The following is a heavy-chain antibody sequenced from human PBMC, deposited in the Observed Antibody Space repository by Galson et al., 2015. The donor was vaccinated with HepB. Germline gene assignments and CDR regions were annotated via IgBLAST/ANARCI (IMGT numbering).Heavy chain of an antibody. D-gene: IGHD3-22*01. CDR2: IYPGDSDT. CDR3: ARRARYYDSSGYPFDY. V-gene: IGHV5-51*01. J-gene: IGHJ4*02. Sequence: QSGAEVKKPGESLKISCTGSGYSFPNYWIGWVRQMPGKGLEWLGIIYPGDSDTRYSPSFQGQVTISADKSISTAYLQWSSLKASDTAMYYCARRARYYDSSGYPFDYWGQGTLVTVSS. CDR1: GYSFPNYW.